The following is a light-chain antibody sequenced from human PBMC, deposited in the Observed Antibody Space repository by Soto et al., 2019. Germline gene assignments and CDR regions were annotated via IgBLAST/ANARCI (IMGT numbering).Light chain of an antibody. J-gene: IGKJ2*01. CDR2: DAS. Sequence: EIVMTQSPATLSVSPGERVTLSCRASQSISNNLAWYQHKPGRAPRVLIYDASTRATGIPVRFSGSGSGTEVTLTISSLQSDVFAVDYCQQYNNWPPKHTFGQGTKVDIK. CDR3: QQYNNWPPKHT. CDR1: QSISNN. V-gene: IGKV3-15*01.